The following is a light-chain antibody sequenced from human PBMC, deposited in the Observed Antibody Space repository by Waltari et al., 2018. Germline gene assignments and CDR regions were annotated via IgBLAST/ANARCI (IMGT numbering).Light chain of an antibody. CDR2: GND. J-gene: IGLJ1*01. CDR3: AAWDDRLFGPV. Sequence: QSALTQPPSTSGTPGQRVTISCSGSNSNIGVNTVNWYQVLPGTAPKPPICGNDQRPAGVPARFAASRSGSSASLAISGLQSEDEADYYCAAWDDRLFGPVFGTGTEVTVL. CDR1: NSNIGVNT. V-gene: IGLV1-44*01.